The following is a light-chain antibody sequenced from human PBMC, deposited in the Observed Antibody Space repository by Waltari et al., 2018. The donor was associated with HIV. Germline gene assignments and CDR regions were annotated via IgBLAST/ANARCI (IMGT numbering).Light chain of an antibody. CDR2: DDF. Sequence: SYVLTQPSSVSLAPGKTVTITCGGDNLGGKSVHWYQQKPGQAPLLAISDDFDRPSGIPERFSGSKSETTATLTISGVEAGDEADYYCQVWDITSDRVVFGGGTHLTVL. CDR3: QVWDITSDRVV. V-gene: IGLV3-21*04. J-gene: IGLJ2*01. CDR1: NLGGKS.